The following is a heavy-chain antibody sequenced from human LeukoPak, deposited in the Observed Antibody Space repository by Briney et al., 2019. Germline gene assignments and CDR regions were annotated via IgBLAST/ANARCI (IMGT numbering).Heavy chain of an antibody. D-gene: IGHD3-3*01. Sequence: ASVTVSCKASGYTFTSYGISWLRQAPGQGLEWMGWISAYNGNTNYAQKLQGRVTMTTDTSTSTAYMELRSLRSDDTAVYYCARYDDFWSGYYYDYWGQGTLVTVSS. V-gene: IGHV1-18*01. CDR2: ISAYNGNT. CDR3: ARYDDFWSGYYYDY. CDR1: GYTFTSYG. J-gene: IGHJ4*02.